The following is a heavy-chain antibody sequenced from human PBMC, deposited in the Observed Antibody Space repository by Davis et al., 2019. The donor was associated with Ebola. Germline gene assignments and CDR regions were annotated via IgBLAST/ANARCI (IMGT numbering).Heavy chain of an antibody. CDR3: TTPGGQDSGYDVFDN. J-gene: IGHJ3*02. CDR1: GYSFTTYA. D-gene: IGHD5-12*01. V-gene: IGHV1-46*03. Sequence: ASVKVSCKASGYSFTTYAINWVRQAPGQGLEWMGMINPNDGRTIYAQKFQGRVTVTRDTSKTTVYMDLSSLRSEDTALYYCTTPGGQDSGYDVFDNWGQGTMVTVSS. CDR2: INPNDGRT.